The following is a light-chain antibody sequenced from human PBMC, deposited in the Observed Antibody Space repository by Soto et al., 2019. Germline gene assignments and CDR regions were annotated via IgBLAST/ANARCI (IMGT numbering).Light chain of an antibody. J-gene: IGKJ2*01. CDR2: AAS. V-gene: IGKV1-8*01. CDR3: QQYYSYPLT. CDR1: QGISSY. Sequence: AIRMTQSPSSFSASTGDRVTITCRASQGISSYLAWYQQKPGKAPKLLIYAASTLQSGVPSRFSRSGSGTEFTLTISCLQSEEFATYYCQQYYSYPLTFGQGTKLEIK.